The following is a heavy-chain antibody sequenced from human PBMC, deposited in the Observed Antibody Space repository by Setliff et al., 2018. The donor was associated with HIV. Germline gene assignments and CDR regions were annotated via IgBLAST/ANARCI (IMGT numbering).Heavy chain of an antibody. CDR3: ARDTAAIQPDNWFDP. V-gene: IGHV3-21*01. CDR2: ISSSSSYI. D-gene: IGHD2-2*02. Sequence: GESLRLSCAASGFTFSSYSMNWVRQAPGKGLEWVSSISSSSSYIYYADSVKGRFTISRDNAKNSLYLQMNSLRAEDTAVYYCARDTAAIQPDNWFDPWGQGTLVTVSS. CDR1: GFTFSSYS. J-gene: IGHJ5*02.